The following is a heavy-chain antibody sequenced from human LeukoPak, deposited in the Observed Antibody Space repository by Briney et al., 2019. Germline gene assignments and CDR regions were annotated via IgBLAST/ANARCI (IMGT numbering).Heavy chain of an antibody. D-gene: IGHD3-22*01. V-gene: IGHV3-23*01. CDR3: AKDRYYYDSSGYYIDAFDI. CDR1: GFTFSSYA. Sequence: GWSLRLSCAASGFTFSSYAMSWVRQAPGKGLEWVSAISGSGGSTYYADSVKGRFTISRDNSKNTLYLQMNSLRAEDTAVYYCAKDRYYYDSSGYYIDAFDIWGQGTMVTVSS. CDR2: ISGSGGST. J-gene: IGHJ3*02.